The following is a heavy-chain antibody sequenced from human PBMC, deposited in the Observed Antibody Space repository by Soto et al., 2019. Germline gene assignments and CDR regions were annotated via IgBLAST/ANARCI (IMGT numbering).Heavy chain of an antibody. V-gene: IGHV4-31*03. CDR1: GGVISSAGYY. Sequence: QVQLQESGPGLVKPSQTLSLTCTVSGGVISSAGYYWSWIRQRPGKGLDWIGSIYYSGTTYYTPSLKSRLTISLDTSNNQFSLRLSSVTAADTAVYYCAREGGRYYFDYWGQGTLVTVSS. CDR3: AREGGRYYFDY. CDR2: IYYSGTT. J-gene: IGHJ4*02. D-gene: IGHD3-16*01.